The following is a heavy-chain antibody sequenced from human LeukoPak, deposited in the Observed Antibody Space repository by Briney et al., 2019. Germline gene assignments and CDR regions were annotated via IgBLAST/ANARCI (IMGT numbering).Heavy chain of an antibody. J-gene: IGHJ5*02. CDR1: GFTFSSYA. CDR2: ISGSGGST. CDR3: AKDLYCSSTSCYYGFDP. V-gene: IGHV3-23*01. Sequence: PGGSLRLSCAASGFTFSSYAISWVRQAPGKGLEWVSAISGSGGSTYYADSVKGRFTISRDNSKNTLYLQMNSLRAEDTAVYYCAKDLYCSSTSCYYGFDPWGQGTLVTVSS. D-gene: IGHD2-2*01.